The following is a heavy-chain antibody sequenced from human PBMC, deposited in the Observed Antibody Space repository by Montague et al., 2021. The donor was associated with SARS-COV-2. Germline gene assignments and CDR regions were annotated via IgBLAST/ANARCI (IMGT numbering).Heavy chain of an antibody. V-gene: IGHV3-9*01. CDR2: ISWNSGSI. D-gene: IGHD3-3*01. CDR3: AKDSYYDFWSGYSPGENWFDP. CDR1: GFTFGDYA. Sequence: SLRLSCAASGFTFGDYAMHWVRQAQGKGLEWVSGISWNSGSIGYADSVKCRFTISRDNAKNSLYLQMNSLRAEDTALYYCAKDSYYDFWSGYSPGENWFDPWGQGTLVTVSS. J-gene: IGHJ5*02.